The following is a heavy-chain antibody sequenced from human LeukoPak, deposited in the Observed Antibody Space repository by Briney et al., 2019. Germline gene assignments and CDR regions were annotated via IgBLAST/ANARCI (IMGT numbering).Heavy chain of an antibody. Sequence: GGSLRLSCAASGFTFSSYAMHWVRQAPGKGLEWVAVISYDGSNKYYADSVKGRFTISRDNSKNTLYLQMNSLRAEDTAVYYCTRGELLDYWGQGTLVTVSS. V-gene: IGHV3-30-3*01. J-gene: IGHJ4*02. CDR1: GFTFSSYA. D-gene: IGHD1-7*01. CDR3: TRGELLDY. CDR2: ISYDGSNK.